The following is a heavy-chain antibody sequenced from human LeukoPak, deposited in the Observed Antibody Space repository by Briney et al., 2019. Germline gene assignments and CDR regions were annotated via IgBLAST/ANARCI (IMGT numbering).Heavy chain of an antibody. CDR3: VRGERYYDSSGYYHIDY. CDR2: ISSSSYI. Sequence: GGSLRLSCAASGFTFRSHSMNWVRQAPGKGLEWVSCISSSSYIYYADSLKGRFSISRDNAKNSLYLQMNSLRAEDTAVYYCVRGERYYDSSGYYHIDYWGQGTLVIVSS. CDR1: GFTFRSHS. J-gene: IGHJ4*02. V-gene: IGHV3-21*01. D-gene: IGHD3-22*01.